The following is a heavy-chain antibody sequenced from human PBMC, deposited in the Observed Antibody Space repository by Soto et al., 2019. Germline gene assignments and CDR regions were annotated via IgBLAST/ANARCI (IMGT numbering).Heavy chain of an antibody. Sequence: GGSLRLSCVPSGFTFSSYSMVWVRQAPGKGLEWVSYIFASSTTIYYADSVKGRFTVSRDNTQNSLFLLMNSLRAEDTAVYYCARDRDWAFDYWGQGTLVTVSS. CDR1: GFTFSSYS. J-gene: IGHJ4*02. V-gene: IGHV3-48*04. CDR3: ARDRDWAFDY. CDR2: IFASSTTI. D-gene: IGHD3-9*01.